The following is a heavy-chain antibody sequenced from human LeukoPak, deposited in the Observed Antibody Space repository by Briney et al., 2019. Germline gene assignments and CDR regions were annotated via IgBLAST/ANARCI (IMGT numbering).Heavy chain of an antibody. J-gene: IGHJ3*02. CDR2: IKQDGSEK. D-gene: IGHD2-15*01. V-gene: IGHV3-7*01. Sequence: GGSLRLSCAASGFTFSSYWMSWVRQAPGKGLEWVANIKQDGSEKYYVDSVKGRFTISRDNAKNSLYLQMNSLRAEDTAVYYCARVPIGGSCYLGNDAFDIWGQGTMVTVSS. CDR3: ARVPIGGSCYLGNDAFDI. CDR1: GFTFSSYW.